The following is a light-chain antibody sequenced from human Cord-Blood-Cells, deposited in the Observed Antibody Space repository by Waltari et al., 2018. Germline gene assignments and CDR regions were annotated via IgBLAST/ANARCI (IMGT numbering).Light chain of an antibody. CDR3: CSYAGSSTLV. CDR1: SSDVGSYNL. J-gene: IGLJ3*02. CDR2: EVS. V-gene: IGLV2-23*02. Sequence: QSALPQPASVSGSPGQSITLSCPGTSSDVGSYNLVSWYQQHPGKAPKLMIYEVSKRPSGVSNRFSGSKSGNTASLTISGLQAEDEADYYCCSYAGSSTLVFGGGTKLTVL.